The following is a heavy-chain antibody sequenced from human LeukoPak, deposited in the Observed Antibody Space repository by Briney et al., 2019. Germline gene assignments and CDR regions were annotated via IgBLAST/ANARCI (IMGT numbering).Heavy chain of an antibody. Sequence: ASVTVSFKASGYTFTRNYMHWVRQAPGQGLEWMGIINPRGGSTTYAQKFQGRLTMTRDTSTSTVYMELSSLRSEDTAVYYCGREDADYTFSFDFWGQGTLVTVSS. CDR2: INPRGGST. J-gene: IGHJ4*02. D-gene: IGHD4-17*01. CDR1: GYTFTRNY. CDR3: GREDADYTFSFDF. V-gene: IGHV1-46*01.